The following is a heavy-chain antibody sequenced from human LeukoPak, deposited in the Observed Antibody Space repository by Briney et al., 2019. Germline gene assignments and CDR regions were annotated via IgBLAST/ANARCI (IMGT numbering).Heavy chain of an antibody. CDR2: ISGSGGST. J-gene: IGHJ6*02. CDR1: GFTFSSYA. D-gene: IGHD3-3*01. V-gene: IGHV3-23*01. CDR3: AKDPGLYDFWSGYPGTNYYYYYGMDV. Sequence: GSLRLSCAASGFTFSSYAMSWVRQAPGKGLEWVSAISGSGGSTYYADSVKGRSTISRDNSKNTLYLQMNSQRAEDTAVYYCAKDPGLYDFWSGYPGTNYYYYYGMDVWGQGTTVTVSS.